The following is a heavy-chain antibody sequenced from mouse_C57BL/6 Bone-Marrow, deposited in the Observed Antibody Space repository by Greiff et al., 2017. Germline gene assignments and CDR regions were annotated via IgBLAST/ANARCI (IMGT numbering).Heavy chain of an antibody. CDR1: GYTFTDYN. J-gene: IGHJ3*01. V-gene: IGHV1-18*01. CDR2: INPNNGGT. Sequence: VQLKQSGPELVKPGASVKIPCKASGYTFTDYNMDWVKQSHGKSLEWIGDINPNNGGTIYNQQFKGKATLTVDKSSSTAYMELRSLTSGDTAVYDCARNGLLRAAWFAYWGQGTLVTVSA. CDR3: ARNGLLRAAWFAY. D-gene: IGHD1-1*01.